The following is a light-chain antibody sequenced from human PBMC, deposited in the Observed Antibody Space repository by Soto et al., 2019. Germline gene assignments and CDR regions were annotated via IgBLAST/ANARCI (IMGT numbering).Light chain of an antibody. CDR1: QSVGSS. J-gene: IGKJ2*01. CDR2: GAS. Sequence: EIVLTQSPGTLSLSPGERATLSCRASQSVGSSLAWYQQKPGQAPGLLISGASTRATGVPARFSGSGSGTEFTLTISSVQSEDFAVYYCQQYSNWPPFTFGQGTKVDIK. CDR3: QQYSNWPPFT. V-gene: IGKV3-15*01.